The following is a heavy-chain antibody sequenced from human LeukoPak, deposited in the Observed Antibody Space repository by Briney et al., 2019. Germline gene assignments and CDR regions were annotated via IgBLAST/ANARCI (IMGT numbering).Heavy chain of an antibody. D-gene: IGHD3-10*01. CDR1: GFTVSSNY. V-gene: IGHV3-53*01. Sequence: PGGSLRLSCVASGFTVSSNYMSWVRQSPGQGLEWVSVIYSGGSTYYADSVKGRFTISRDNSKNTLYLQMNSLRAEDTAVYYCASGSGSYRTPYYYMDVRGTGTTVSVSS. J-gene: IGHJ6*03. CDR3: ASGSGSYRTPYYYMDV. CDR2: IYSGGST.